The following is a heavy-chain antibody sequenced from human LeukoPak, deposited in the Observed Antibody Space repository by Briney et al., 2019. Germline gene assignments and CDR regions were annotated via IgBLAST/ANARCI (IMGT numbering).Heavy chain of an antibody. V-gene: IGHV3-20*04. D-gene: IGHD6-13*01. Sequence: GGPLRLSCAPSGFPFDDYGMSWVRHAPGKGLEGFSGINWNGGSTGYADSVKGRFTISRDNAKNSLYLQMNSLRAEDTAVYYCARGQPQQDDAFDIWGQGTMVTVSS. CDR3: ARGQPQQDDAFDI. J-gene: IGHJ3*02. CDR1: GFPFDDYG. CDR2: INWNGGST.